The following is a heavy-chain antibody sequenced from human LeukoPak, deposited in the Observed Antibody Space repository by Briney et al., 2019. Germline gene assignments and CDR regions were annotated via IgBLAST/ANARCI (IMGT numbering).Heavy chain of an antibody. D-gene: IGHD1-26*01. V-gene: IGHV3-48*02. J-gene: IGHJ4*02. Sequence: GGSLRLSCAASGFTFSSYYMNWVRQAPGKGLEWVSHITVSGTATYYADSVKGRFTISRDNAKNSLYLQMNSLRDEDTAVYYCASSGSYRFDYWGQGTLVTVSS. CDR3: ASSGSYRFDY. CDR1: GFTFSSYY. CDR2: ITVSGTAT.